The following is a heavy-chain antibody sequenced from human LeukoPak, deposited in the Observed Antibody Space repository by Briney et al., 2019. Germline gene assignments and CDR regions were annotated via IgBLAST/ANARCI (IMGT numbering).Heavy chain of an antibody. Sequence: PGRSLSLSCTASGFTFGDYAMSWVRQAPGKGLEWVGFIRSAAYTGATEYGASVKGRFTISRDDSKSIAYLQMNSLKTEDTAVYYCTRLALLDLRYTSDYWGQGTLVTVSS. CDR1: GFTFGDYA. D-gene: IGHD1-14*01. CDR3: TRLALLDLRYTSDY. V-gene: IGHV3-49*04. J-gene: IGHJ4*02. CDR2: IRSAAYTGAT.